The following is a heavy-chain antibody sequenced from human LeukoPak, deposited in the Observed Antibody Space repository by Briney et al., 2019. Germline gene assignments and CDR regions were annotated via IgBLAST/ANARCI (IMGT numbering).Heavy chain of an antibody. J-gene: IGHJ4*02. CDR3: AKDGGSGWYGSHN. D-gene: IGHD6-19*01. Sequence: GTSLRLSCAASGFTFTNYGMHWVRQVPGKGLEWVAVISYDGSNKYYADSVKGRFTISRDNSKSTLFLQMNSLRAEDTAVYYCAKDGGSGWYGSHNWGQGTLVTVSS. CDR1: GFTFTNYG. CDR2: ISYDGSNK. V-gene: IGHV3-30*18.